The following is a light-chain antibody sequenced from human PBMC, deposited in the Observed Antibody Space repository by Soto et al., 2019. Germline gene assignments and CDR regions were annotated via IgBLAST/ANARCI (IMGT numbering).Light chain of an antibody. CDR2: EVN. Sequence: QSVLTQPPSASGSPGQSVTISCTGTSSDVGGYNYVSWYQQHPGKAPKLMIYEVNKRPSGVPDRFSGSKSGNTASLTVSGLQAEHEAEYYCNSYAGSNNWVFGGGTKLTVL. V-gene: IGLV2-8*01. CDR1: SSDVGGYNY. CDR3: NSYAGSNNWV. J-gene: IGLJ3*02.